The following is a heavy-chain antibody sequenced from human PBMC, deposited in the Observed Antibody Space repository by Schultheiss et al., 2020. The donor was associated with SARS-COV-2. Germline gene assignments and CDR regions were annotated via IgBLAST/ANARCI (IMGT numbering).Heavy chain of an antibody. D-gene: IGHD3-9*01. J-gene: IGHJ5*02. CDR1: GGTFSSYA. CDR2: IIPIFGTA. Sequence: SVKVSCKASGGTFSSYAISWVRQAPGQGLEWMGGIIPIFGTANYAQKFQGRVTITADESTSTAYMELSSLRSEDTAVYYCARDPSLTGYYKRSWFDPWGQGTLVTVSS. V-gene: IGHV1-69*13. CDR3: ARDPSLTGYYKRSWFDP.